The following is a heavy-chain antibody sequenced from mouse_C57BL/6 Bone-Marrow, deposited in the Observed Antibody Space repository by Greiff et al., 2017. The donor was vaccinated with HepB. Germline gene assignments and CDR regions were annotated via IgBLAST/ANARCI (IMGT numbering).Heavy chain of an antibody. CDR2: ISDGGSYT. Sequence: DVHLVESGGGLVKPGGSLKLSCAASGFTFSSYAMSWVRQTPEKRLEWVATISDGGSYTYYPVNVKGRFTISRDNAKNNLYLQMSHLKSEDTAMYYCARDYYGSSYDAMDYWGQGTTLTVSS. D-gene: IGHD1-1*01. CDR3: ARDYYGSSYDAMDY. V-gene: IGHV5-4*01. J-gene: IGHJ2*01. CDR1: GFTFSSYA.